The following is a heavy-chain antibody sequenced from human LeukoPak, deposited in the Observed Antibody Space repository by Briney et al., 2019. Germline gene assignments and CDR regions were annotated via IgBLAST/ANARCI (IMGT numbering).Heavy chain of an antibody. V-gene: IGHV3-48*01. CDR2: ISSLSGTI. Sequence: GGSLRLSCAASGFTFSSYSMNWVRQAPGEGLEWVSYISSLSGTIYYADSVKGRFTISRDNAKNSLYLQMDSLRAEDTAVYYCARGDFSSSWYADYFDYWGQGTLVTVSS. CDR1: GFTFSSYS. J-gene: IGHJ4*02. D-gene: IGHD6-13*01. CDR3: ARGDFSSSWYADYFDY.